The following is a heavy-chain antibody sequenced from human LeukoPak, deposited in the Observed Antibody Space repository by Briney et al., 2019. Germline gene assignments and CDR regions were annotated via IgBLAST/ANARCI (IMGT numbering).Heavy chain of an antibody. J-gene: IGHJ6*03. CDR3: AKITYYGSGSQYYYSYYYMDV. D-gene: IGHD3-10*01. V-gene: IGHV3-23*01. CDR2: TIVRGAST. Sequence: QTGGCLRLSCGASVFSLSGHVMSCVRKAPGKGLSCASATIVRGASTYSSVPEKGRFTISRDKTKHTLYLQMNSLRAEETAVYYCAKITYYGSGSQYYYSYYYMDVWGKGTTVTISS. CDR1: VFSLSGHV.